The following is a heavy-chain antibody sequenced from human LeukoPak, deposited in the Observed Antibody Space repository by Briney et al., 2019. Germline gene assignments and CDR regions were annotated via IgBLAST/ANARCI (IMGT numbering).Heavy chain of an antibody. D-gene: IGHD3-10*01. Sequence: GESLKISCEGSGYSFTSYWIGWVRQMPGKGLEWMGIIYPGDSDTRYSPSFQGQVTISADKSISTAYLQWSSRKASDTAMYYCARPHRGVRSEFDYWGQGTLVTVSS. J-gene: IGHJ4*02. V-gene: IGHV5-51*01. CDR3: ARPHRGVRSEFDY. CDR1: GYSFTSYW. CDR2: IYPGDSDT.